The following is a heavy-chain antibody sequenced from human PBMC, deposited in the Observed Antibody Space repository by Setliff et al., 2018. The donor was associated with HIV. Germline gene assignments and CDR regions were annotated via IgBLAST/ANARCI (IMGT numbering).Heavy chain of an antibody. D-gene: IGHD2-2*01. Sequence: ASVKVSCKASGYTFTDYALHWVRQAPGQRPEWMGWINAANGNTKYSRDFQDRLTITRYTSATTVYMALSSLESEDMAVYYCAIDVVGGWLRPMPDYWGQGTLVTVSS. CDR2: INAANGNT. CDR3: AIDVVGGWLRPMPDY. J-gene: IGHJ4*02. V-gene: IGHV1-3*03. CDR1: GYTFTDYA.